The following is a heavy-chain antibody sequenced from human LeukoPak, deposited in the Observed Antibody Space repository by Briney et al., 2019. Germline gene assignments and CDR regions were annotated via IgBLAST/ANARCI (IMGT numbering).Heavy chain of an antibody. CDR3: ARVLFDYYYDSSGSIGVGY. CDR2: ISSSSSYI. Sequence: GGSLRLSCAASGFTFSSYSMNWVRQAPGKGLEWVSSISSSSSYIYYADSVKGRFTISRDNAKNSLYLQMNSLRAEDTAVYYCARVLFDYYYDSSGSIGVGYWGQGTLVTVSS. CDR1: GFTFSSYS. J-gene: IGHJ4*02. V-gene: IGHV3-21*03. D-gene: IGHD3-22*01.